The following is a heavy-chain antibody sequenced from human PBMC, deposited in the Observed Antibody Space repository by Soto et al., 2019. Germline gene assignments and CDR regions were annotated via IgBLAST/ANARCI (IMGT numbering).Heavy chain of an antibody. CDR3: ARGIVRGGFDI. D-gene: IGHD3-10*02. CDR2: IYDTWTT. CDR1: GGSMSENDYY. Sequence: QVQLQEAGPGLVRPSQTLSLPCTVAGGSMSENDYYWSWLRQAPGQGLQWIGYIYDTWTTSYSPSLKSRVTMSSDTSRTQFSLKLTSVTAADTALYFCARGIVRGGFDIWGQGTLVTVSS. V-gene: IGHV4-30-4*01. J-gene: IGHJ3*02.